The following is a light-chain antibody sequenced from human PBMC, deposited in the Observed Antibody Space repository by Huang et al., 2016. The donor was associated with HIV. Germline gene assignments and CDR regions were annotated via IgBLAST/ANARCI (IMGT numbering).Light chain of an antibody. Sequence: DILLTQSPSSLSASVGDRVTITYRASQNINTYLNWYPQKPGKAPNLLIHSASTLQTGVPSRFSGSGSGTDFTLTVNSLQPEDSATYYCQQGYSALITFGQGTRL. J-gene: IGKJ5*01. CDR1: QNINTY. V-gene: IGKV1-39*01. CDR3: QQGYSALIT. CDR2: SAS.